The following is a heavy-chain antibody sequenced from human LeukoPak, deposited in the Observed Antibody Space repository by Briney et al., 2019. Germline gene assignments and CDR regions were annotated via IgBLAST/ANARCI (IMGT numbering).Heavy chain of an antibody. CDR3: AMTYPGDAFDI. CDR2: IYTSGST. Sequence: EPSETLSLTCTVSGGSISSGSYYWSWIRQPAGKGLEWIGRIYTSGSTNYNPSLKSRVTISVDTSKNQFSLKLSSVTAADTAVYYCAMTYPGDAFDIWGQGTMVTVSS. V-gene: IGHV4-61*02. J-gene: IGHJ3*02. CDR1: GGSISSGSYY.